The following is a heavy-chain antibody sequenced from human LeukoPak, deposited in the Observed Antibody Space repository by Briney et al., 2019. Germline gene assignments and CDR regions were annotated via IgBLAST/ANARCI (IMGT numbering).Heavy chain of an antibody. CDR3: ARSTVTTDGVPSFDY. Sequence: SETLSLTCTVSGGSISSYYWSWIRQPPGKGLEWIGYIYYSGSTNYNPSLKSRVTISVDTSKNQFSLKLSSVTAADTAVYYCARSTVTTDGVPSFDYWGQGTLVTVSS. CDR1: GGSISSYY. V-gene: IGHV4-59*01. D-gene: IGHD4-17*01. J-gene: IGHJ4*02. CDR2: IYYSGST.